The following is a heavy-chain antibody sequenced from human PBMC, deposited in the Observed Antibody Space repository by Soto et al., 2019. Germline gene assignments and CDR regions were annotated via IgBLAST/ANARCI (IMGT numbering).Heavy chain of an antibody. CDR2: ISGSGGST. J-gene: IGHJ6*02. Sequence: GGSLRLSCAASGFTFSSYAMSWVRQAPGKGLEWVSAISGSGGSTYYADSVKGRFTISRDNSKNTLYLQMNSLRAEDTAVYYCARRRGFPYYYGMDVWGQGTTVTVSS. CDR3: ARRRGFPYYYGMDV. CDR1: GFTFSSYA. V-gene: IGHV3-23*01. D-gene: IGHD5-12*01.